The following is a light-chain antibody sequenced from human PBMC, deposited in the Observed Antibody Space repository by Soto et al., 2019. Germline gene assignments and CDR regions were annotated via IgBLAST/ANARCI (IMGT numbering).Light chain of an antibody. V-gene: IGKV1-5*03. J-gene: IGKJ1*01. CDR2: KAS. Sequence: DIQMTQSPSTLSASVGDRVTITCRASQSISSWLDWYQQKPGKAPKLRIYKASSLESGVPSRFSGSRSGTAFTLTISSLQPADFATYYCPQSNSLWTFGQGTKVDIK. CDR1: QSISSW. CDR3: PQSNSLWT.